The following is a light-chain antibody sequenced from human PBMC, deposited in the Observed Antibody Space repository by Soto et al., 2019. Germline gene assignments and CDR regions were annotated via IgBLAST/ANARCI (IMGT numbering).Light chain of an antibody. J-gene: IGKJ5*01. V-gene: IGKV4-1*01. Sequence: DIVMTQSPDSLAVSLGERATINCKSSQSVLYSSNNKNYLAWFQQKPGQPPKLLIYWASTRESGVPDRFSGSGSGTEFTLIISSLQAEDVAVYYCQQYYSTPITFGQGTRLEIK. CDR3: QQYYSTPIT. CDR2: WAS. CDR1: QSVLYSSNNKNY.